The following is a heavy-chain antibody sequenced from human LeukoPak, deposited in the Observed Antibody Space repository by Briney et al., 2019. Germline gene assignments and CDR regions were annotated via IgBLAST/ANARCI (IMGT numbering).Heavy chain of an antibody. V-gene: IGHV3-30*04. D-gene: IGHD2-15*01. CDR2: ISYDGSNK. Sequence: GGSLRLSCAASGFAFSSYAMHWVRQAPGKGLEWVAVISYDGSNKYYADSVKGRFTISRDNSKNTLYLQMNSLRAEDTAVYYCARDECSGGSCYEDYWGQGTLVTVSS. J-gene: IGHJ4*02. CDR3: ARDECSGGSCYEDY. CDR1: GFAFSSYA.